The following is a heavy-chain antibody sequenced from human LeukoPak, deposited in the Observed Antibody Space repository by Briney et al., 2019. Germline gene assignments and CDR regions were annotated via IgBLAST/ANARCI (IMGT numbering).Heavy chain of an antibody. D-gene: IGHD6-19*01. J-gene: IGHJ4*02. CDR1: GFTFTSYW. V-gene: IGHV3-7*01. CDR3: ARDHTVAGIVFDY. Sequence: GGSLRLSCAASGFTFTSYWMTWVRQAPGKGLEWVANIKQDGSEKYYVDSVKGRFTISRDNAENSLYLQMNSLRAEDTAVYYCARDHTVAGIVFDYWGQGTLVTVSS. CDR2: IKQDGSEK.